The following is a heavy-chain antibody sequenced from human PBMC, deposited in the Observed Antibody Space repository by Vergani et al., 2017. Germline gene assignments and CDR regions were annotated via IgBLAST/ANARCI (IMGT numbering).Heavy chain of an antibody. J-gene: IGHJ6*02. V-gene: IGHV4-34*01. CDR2: INHSGST. Sequence: QVQLQQWGAGLLKPSETLSLTCAVYGGSFSGYYWSWIRQPPGKGLEWIGEINHSGSTNYNPSLKSRVTISVDTSKNQFSLKLSSVTAADTAVYYCARGPRRDVLAFRYYYGMDVWGQGP. CDR1: GGSFSGYY. D-gene: IGHD3-3*02. CDR3: ARGPRRDVLAFRYYYGMDV.